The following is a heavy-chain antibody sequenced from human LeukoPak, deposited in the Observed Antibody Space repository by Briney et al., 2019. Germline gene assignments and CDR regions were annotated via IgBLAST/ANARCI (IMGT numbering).Heavy chain of an antibody. J-gene: IGHJ4*02. CDR2: IYSGGST. CDR1: GFTVSSNY. CDR3: ARVTIFGVRDSDY. V-gene: IGHV3-66*02. D-gene: IGHD3-3*01. Sequence: PGGSLRLSCAASGFTVSSNYMSWVRQAPGKGLEWVSVIYSGGSTYYADSVKGRFTISRDNSKNTLYLQMNSLRAEDTAVYYCARVTIFGVRDSDYWGQGTLVTVSS.